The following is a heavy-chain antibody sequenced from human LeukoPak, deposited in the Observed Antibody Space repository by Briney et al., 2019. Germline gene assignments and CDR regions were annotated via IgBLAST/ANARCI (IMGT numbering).Heavy chain of an antibody. V-gene: IGHV4-59*01. D-gene: IGHD3-10*01. CDR1: GGSISSYY. CDR2: IYYSGST. J-gene: IGHJ5*02. Sequence: SSETLSLTCTVSGGSISSYYWGWIRQPPGKGLEWIGYIYYSGSTNYNPSLKSRVTISVDTSKNQFSLKLSSVTAADTAVYYCARANLTYYYGSGSYRPSNWFDPWGQGTLVTVSS. CDR3: ARANLTYYYGSGSYRPSNWFDP.